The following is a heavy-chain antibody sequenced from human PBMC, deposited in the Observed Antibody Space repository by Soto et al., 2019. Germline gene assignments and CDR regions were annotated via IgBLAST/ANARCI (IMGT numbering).Heavy chain of an antibody. CDR1: GITFSSYA. D-gene: IGHD3-16*01. J-gene: IGHJ4*03. CDR2: INGRGDDT. V-gene: IGHV3-23*01. Sequence: GGSLRLSCAASGITFSSYAMSWVRQAPGKGLEWVSSINGRGDDTFYADSVKGRFTISRDNSKNTLYLQMNSLRAEDTALYYCAEKEEYDYVWGKSPLDWGQGTLVTVSS. CDR3: AEKEEYDYVWGKSPLD.